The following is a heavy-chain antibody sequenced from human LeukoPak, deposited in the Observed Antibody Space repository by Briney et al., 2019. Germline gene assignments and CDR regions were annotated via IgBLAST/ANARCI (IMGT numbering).Heavy chain of an antibody. CDR2: IYHSGST. D-gene: IGHD3-22*01. Sequence: PSETLSLTCAVSGYSISSGYYWSWIRQPPGKGLEWIGSIYHSGSTYYNPSLKSRVTISVDTSKNQFSLKLSSVTAADTPVYYCARNMYYYDSSGYYGYWGQGTLVTVSS. CDR1: GYSISSGYY. J-gene: IGHJ4*02. V-gene: IGHV4-38-2*01. CDR3: ARNMYYYDSSGYYGY.